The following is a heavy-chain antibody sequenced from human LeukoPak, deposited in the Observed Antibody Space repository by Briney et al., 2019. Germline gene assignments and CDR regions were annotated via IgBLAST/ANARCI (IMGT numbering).Heavy chain of an antibody. CDR1: GFTFSSYA. CDR2: ISGSGGST. D-gene: IGHD3-22*01. CDR3: AKGDSSGYYTYYQH. Sequence: GGSLRLSCAASGFTFSSYAMSWVRQAPGKGLEWVSAISGSGGSTYYADSVKGRFTISRDNSKNTLYLQMNSLRAEDTAVYYCAKGDSSGYYTYYQHWGQGTLVTVSS. V-gene: IGHV3-23*01. J-gene: IGHJ1*01.